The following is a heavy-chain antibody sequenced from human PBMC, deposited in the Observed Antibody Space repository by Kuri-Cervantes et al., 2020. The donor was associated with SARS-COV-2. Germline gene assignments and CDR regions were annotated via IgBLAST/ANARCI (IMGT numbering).Heavy chain of an antibody. J-gene: IGHJ6*03. V-gene: IGHV1-69*04. D-gene: IGHD4-11*01. CDR1: GYTFTSYA. CDR2: IIPILGTA. CDR3: ARSYSNYVGYYYHYMDV. Sequence: SVNVSCKASGYTFTSYAISWVRQAPGQGLEWMGRIIPILGTANYAQKFQGRVTITADNSTSTGYMELSSLRSEDTTVYYCARSYSNYVGYYYHYMDVWGKGTTVTVSS.